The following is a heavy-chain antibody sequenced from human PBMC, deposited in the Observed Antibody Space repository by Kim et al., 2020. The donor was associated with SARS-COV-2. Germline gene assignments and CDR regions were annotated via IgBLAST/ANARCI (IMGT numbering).Heavy chain of an antibody. V-gene: IGHV3-21*01. CDR3: ASGTSSSAFDI. CDR2: ISSSSSYI. J-gene: IGHJ3*02. CDR1: GFTFSSYS. Sequence: GGSLRLSCAASGFTFSSYSMNWVRQAPGKGLEWVSSISSSSSYIYYADSLKGRFTISRDNAKNSLYLQMNSLRAEDTAVYYCASGTSSSAFDIWGQGTMVTVSS. D-gene: IGHD6-6*01.